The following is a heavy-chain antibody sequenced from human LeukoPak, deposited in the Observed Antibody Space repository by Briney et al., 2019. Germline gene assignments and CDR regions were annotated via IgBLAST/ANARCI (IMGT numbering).Heavy chain of an antibody. CDR3: ARDGCLGLRYPNWYFDL. V-gene: IGHV3-30*03. D-gene: IGHD2-2*02. Sequence: GGSLRLSCAASGFMFSSYGMHWVRQAPGKGLEWVAVISYHGSTKNYADSVKGRFTLSRDNSKNTLYLQMDSLRADDTAVYYCARDGCLGLRYPNWYFDLWGRGTLVTVSS. CDR1: GFMFSSYG. J-gene: IGHJ2*01. CDR2: ISYHGSTK.